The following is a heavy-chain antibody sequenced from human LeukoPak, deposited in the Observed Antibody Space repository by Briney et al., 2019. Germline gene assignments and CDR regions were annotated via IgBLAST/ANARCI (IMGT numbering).Heavy chain of an antibody. Sequence: PVGSLRLSCAASGFTFSSYAMSWVRQAPGKGLEWVSAISGSGGSTYYADSVKGRFTISRDNSKNTLYLQMNSLRAEDTAVYYCANSRPVLGAFDIWGQGTMVTVSS. V-gene: IGHV3-23*01. CDR3: ANSRPVLGAFDI. CDR2: ISGSGGST. CDR1: GFTFSSYA. J-gene: IGHJ3*02. D-gene: IGHD1-26*01.